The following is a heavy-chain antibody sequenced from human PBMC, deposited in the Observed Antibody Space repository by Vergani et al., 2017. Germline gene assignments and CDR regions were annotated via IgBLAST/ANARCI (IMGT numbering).Heavy chain of an antibody. Sequence: QVQLQQWGAGLLKPSETLSLTCAVYGGSFSGYYWSWIRQPPGKGLEWIGEINHSGSTNYNPSLKSRVTISVDTSKNQFSLKLSSVTAADTAVYYCARETPGYGGTYYFDYWGQGTLVTVSS. J-gene: IGHJ4*02. CDR2: INHSGST. CDR1: GGSFSGYY. D-gene: IGHD4-23*01. CDR3: ARETPGYGGTYYFDY. V-gene: IGHV4-34*01.